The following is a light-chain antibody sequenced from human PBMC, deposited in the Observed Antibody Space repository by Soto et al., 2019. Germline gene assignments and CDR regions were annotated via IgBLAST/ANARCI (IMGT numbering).Light chain of an antibody. Sequence: QSALTQPRSVSGSPGQSVTISCTGTSSDVGGYNYVSWYQQHPGKAPKLMIYDVSKRPSGVPDRFSGSKSGNTASLTISGLQAEDEADYYCCSYAGSYFCVFGGGTKLTVL. J-gene: IGLJ3*02. CDR3: CSYAGSYFCV. V-gene: IGLV2-11*01. CDR2: DVS. CDR1: SSDVGGYNY.